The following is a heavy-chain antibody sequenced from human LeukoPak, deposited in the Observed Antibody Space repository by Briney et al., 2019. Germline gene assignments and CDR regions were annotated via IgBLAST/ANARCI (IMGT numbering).Heavy chain of an antibody. CDR2: INHSGST. J-gene: IGHJ4*02. Sequence: SETLSLTCAVSGYSISSGYYWGWIRQPPGKGLEWIGEINHSGSTNYNPSLKSRVTISVDTSKNQFSLKLSSVTAADTAVYYCARGLLSYYDYVWGSYRYSRGYFDYWGQGTLVTVSS. CDR1: GYSISSGYY. D-gene: IGHD3-16*02. V-gene: IGHV4-38-2*01. CDR3: ARGLLSYYDYVWGSYRYSRGYFDY.